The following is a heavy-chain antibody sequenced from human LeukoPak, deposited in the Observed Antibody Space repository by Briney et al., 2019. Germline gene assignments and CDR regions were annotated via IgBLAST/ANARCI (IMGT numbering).Heavy chain of an antibody. CDR1: GFTFGSYA. CDR3: ADYRKPQGLDY. V-gene: IGHV3-23*01. CDR2: IDASGSDT. J-gene: IGHJ4*02. Sequence: GGSLRLSCAASGFTFGSYAMSWVRQAPGQGLEWVSAIDASGSDTYYTDSVKGRFTISRDNSKNTVYLQMNSLRVEDTAVYYCADYRKPQGLDYWGQGTLVTVSS. D-gene: IGHD1-14*01.